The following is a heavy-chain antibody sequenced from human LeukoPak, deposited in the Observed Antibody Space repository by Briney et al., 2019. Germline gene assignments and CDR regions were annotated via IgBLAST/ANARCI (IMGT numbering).Heavy chain of an antibody. CDR2: ISYDGSNK. Sequence: GGSLRLSCAASRFTFSSYAMHWVRQAPGKGLEWVAVISYDGSNKYYADSVKGRFTISRDNSKNTLYLQMNSLRAEDTAVYYCAREGGGDSGSFDDAFDIWGQGTMVTVSS. D-gene: IGHD1-26*01. CDR1: RFTFSSYA. J-gene: IGHJ3*02. V-gene: IGHV3-30-3*01. CDR3: AREGGGDSGSFDDAFDI.